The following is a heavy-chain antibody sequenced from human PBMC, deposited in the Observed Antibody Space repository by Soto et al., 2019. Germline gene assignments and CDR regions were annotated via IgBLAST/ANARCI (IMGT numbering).Heavy chain of an antibody. CDR3: ASGPPTFSPKKNWFDP. J-gene: IGHJ5*02. CDR2: INHGGST. V-gene: IGHV4-34*01. CDR1: GGSFSVNY. Sequence: SETLSLTCAVYGGSFSVNYWSWIRQPPGKGLEWIGEINHGGSTNYNPSLKSRVTISVDTSKNQFSLTLSSVTAADTAVYYCASGPPTFSPKKNWFDPWGQGTLVTVS.